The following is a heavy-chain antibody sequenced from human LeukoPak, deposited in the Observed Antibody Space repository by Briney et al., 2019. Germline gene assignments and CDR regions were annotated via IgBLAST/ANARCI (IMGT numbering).Heavy chain of an antibody. V-gene: IGHV1-69*13. Sequence: ASVKVSCQASGGTFSSYAISWVRQAPGQGLEWMGGIIPIFGTANYAQKFQGRVTITADESTSTAYMELSSLRSEDTAVYYCARGSSMVRGANRYYMDVWGKGTTVTISS. D-gene: IGHD3-10*01. CDR3: ARGSSMVRGANRYYMDV. CDR1: GGTFSSYA. CDR2: IIPIFGTA. J-gene: IGHJ6*03.